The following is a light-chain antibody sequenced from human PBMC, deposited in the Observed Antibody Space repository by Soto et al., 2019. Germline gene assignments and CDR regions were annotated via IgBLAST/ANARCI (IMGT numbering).Light chain of an antibody. Sequence: QSALTQPASVSGSPGQSITVSCTGTSSDIGGHKYVSWYQQHPGKVPKLIIYEVSDRPSGISSRFSGSKSGNTASLTISGLQTEDEADYYCSSYTSSSTLFGTGTKVTVL. J-gene: IGLJ1*01. CDR3: SSYTSSSTL. CDR2: EVS. CDR1: SSDIGGHKY. V-gene: IGLV2-14*01.